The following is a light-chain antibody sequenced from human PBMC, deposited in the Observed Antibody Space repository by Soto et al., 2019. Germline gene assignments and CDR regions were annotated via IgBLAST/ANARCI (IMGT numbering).Light chain of an antibody. CDR1: QSVSSSH. CDR3: QQYNNWPPIT. V-gene: IGKV3-15*01. Sequence: EIVMTQSPATLSVSPGERATLSCRASQSVSSSHLAWYQQKPGQAPRLLIYAASTRATGIPARFSGSGSGTEFTLTISSLQSEDFAVYYCQQYNNWPPITFGQGTRLEIK. CDR2: AAS. J-gene: IGKJ5*01.